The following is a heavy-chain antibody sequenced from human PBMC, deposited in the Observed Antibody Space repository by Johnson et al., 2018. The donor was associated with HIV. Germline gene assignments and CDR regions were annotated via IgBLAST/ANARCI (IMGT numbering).Heavy chain of an antibody. Sequence: VQLVESGGGLVQPGGSLRLSCAASGFTFSSYDMHWVRQATGKGLAWVSAIGTAGDTYYADSVKGRFTISRENSKNTVYLQMNSLRAEDTAVYYCARVGVGATGLGTGADAFDIWGQGTMVTVSS. J-gene: IGHJ3*02. D-gene: IGHD1-26*01. CDR1: GFTFSSYD. CDR3: ARVGVGATGLGTGADAFDI. V-gene: IGHV3-13*01. CDR2: IGTAGDT.